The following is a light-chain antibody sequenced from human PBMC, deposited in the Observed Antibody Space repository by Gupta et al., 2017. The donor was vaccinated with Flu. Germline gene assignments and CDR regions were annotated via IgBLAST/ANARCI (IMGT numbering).Light chain of an antibody. Sequence: ASQSVSSSYLAWYQQKPGQAPRLLIYGASSRATGIPDRFSGSGSGTDFTLTISRLEPEDFAVYYCQQYGSSPLTFGGGTKVEIK. V-gene: IGKV3-20*01. CDR2: GAS. CDR3: QQYGSSPLT. J-gene: IGKJ4*01. CDR1: QSVSSSY.